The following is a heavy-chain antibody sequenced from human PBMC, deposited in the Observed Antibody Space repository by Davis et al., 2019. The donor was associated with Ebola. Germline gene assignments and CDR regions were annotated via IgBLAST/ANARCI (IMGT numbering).Heavy chain of an antibody. J-gene: IGHJ4*02. CDR2: IWDDGSNK. CDR3: ATTPQYSSGQNKPFDY. Sequence: GESLKISCAASGFTLSGYDMNWVRQAPSKGLQWVAVIWDDGSNKYYADSVKGRFTISRDNSKNTLYLQMNSLRAEDTAVYYCATTPQYSSGQNKPFDYWGQGTLVTVSS. V-gene: IGHV3-33*01. CDR1: GFTLSGYD. D-gene: IGHD6-19*01.